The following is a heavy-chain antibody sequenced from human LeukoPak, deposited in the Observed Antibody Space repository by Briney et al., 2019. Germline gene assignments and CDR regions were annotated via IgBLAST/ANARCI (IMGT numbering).Heavy chain of an antibody. J-gene: IGHJ4*02. V-gene: IGHV4-38-2*02. CDR2: IYHSGST. Sequence: KPSETLSLTCTVSGYSISSGYYWGWIRQPPGKGLEWIGSIYHSGSTYYNPSLKSRVTISVDTSKNQFSLKLSSVTAADTAVYYCARDPVRRFGEAIDYWGQGTLVTVSS. CDR1: GYSISSGYY. CDR3: ARDPVRRFGEAIDY. D-gene: IGHD3-10*01.